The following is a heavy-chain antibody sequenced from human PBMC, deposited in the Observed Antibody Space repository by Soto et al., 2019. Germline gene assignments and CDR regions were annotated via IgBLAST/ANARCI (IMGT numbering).Heavy chain of an antibody. CDR2: ISWNSGSI. J-gene: IGHJ3*02. V-gene: IGHV3-9*01. CDR1: GFTFDDYA. CDR3: AKDLDYGDYVIPNAFDI. Sequence: EVQLVESGGGLVQPGRSLRLSCAASGFTFDDYAMHWVRQAPGKGLEWVSGISWNSGSIGYADSVKGRFTISRDNAKNSLYLHMNSLRAEDTALYYCAKDLDYGDYVIPNAFDIWGQGTMVTVSS. D-gene: IGHD4-17*01.